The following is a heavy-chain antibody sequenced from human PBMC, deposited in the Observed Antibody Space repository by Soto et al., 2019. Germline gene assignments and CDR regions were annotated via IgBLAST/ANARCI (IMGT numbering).Heavy chain of an antibody. J-gene: IGHJ6*02. V-gene: IGHV1-69*02. Sequence: QVQLVQSGAEVKKPGSSVKVSCKASGGTFSRYTISWVRQAPGQGLEWMGRIIPILDIPNYAQNFQGRVTNPAAKSTSTAYMELSSVRSDDTAVYYCASHFTGVLVLGGSPPGGDNYGWDVRGQGTTVTVSS. CDR1: GGTFSRYT. CDR3: ASHFTGVLVLGGSPPGGDNYGWDV. D-gene: IGHD2-8*02. CDR2: IIPILDIP.